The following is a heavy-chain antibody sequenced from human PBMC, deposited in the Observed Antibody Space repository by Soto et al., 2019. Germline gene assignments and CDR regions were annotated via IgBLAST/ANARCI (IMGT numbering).Heavy chain of an antibody. CDR3: ARGYGYGGNVDY. CDR1: GGTFSSYA. CDR2: IIPIFGTA. D-gene: IGHD5-18*01. V-gene: IGHV1-69*13. J-gene: IGHJ4*02. Sequence: ASVKVSCKASGGTFSSYAISWVRQAPGQGLEWMGGIIPIFGTANYAQKFQGRVTITADESTSTAYMELSSLRSEDTAVYYCARGYGYGGNVDYWGQGTLVTVSS.